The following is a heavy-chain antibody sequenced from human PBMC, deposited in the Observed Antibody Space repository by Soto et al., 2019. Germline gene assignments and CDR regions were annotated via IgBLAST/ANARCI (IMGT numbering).Heavy chain of an antibody. CDR1: GGSISSYY. Sequence: QVQLQESGPGLVKPSETLSLTCTVSGGSISSYYWSWIRQPPGKGLEWIGYIYYSGSTNYNPSLKSRVTLSVDTSKDQCPRKLSPVTAADTAVYYCARQLGSAREMAGTQVFDSWGQGTLVTVSS. D-gene: IGHD6-19*01. CDR3: ARQLGSAREMAGTQVFDS. J-gene: IGHJ4*02. CDR2: IYYSGST. V-gene: IGHV4-59*08.